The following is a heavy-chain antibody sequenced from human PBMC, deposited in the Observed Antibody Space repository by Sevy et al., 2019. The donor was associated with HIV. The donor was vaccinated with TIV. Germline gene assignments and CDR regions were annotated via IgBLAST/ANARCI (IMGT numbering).Heavy chain of an antibody. Sequence: GGSLRLSCAASGFTFSSYWMSWVRQAPGKGLEWVANIKQDGSEKYYVDSVKGRFTISRDNAKNSLYLQMNSLRAEDTAGYYCARDHSIAARPTYFDYWGQGTLVTVSS. CDR1: GFTFSSYW. V-gene: IGHV3-7*03. CDR2: IKQDGSEK. D-gene: IGHD6-6*01. J-gene: IGHJ4*02. CDR3: ARDHSIAARPTYFDY.